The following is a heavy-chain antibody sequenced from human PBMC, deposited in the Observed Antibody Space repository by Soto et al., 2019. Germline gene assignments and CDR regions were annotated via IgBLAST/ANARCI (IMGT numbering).Heavy chain of an antibody. Sequence: QVQLVESGGGVVQPGRSLRLSCAASGFTFSSYAMHWVRQAPGKGLEWVAVISYDGSDKYYADSVKGRFTISRDNSKNTLNLQMNSLRVDDTAVYYCEKALWELSREGYDYWGPGNLSTDSS. D-gene: IGHD3-16*02. J-gene: IGHJ4*02. CDR1: GFTFSSYA. CDR2: ISYDGSDK. CDR3: EKALWELSREGYDY. V-gene: IGHV3-30*18.